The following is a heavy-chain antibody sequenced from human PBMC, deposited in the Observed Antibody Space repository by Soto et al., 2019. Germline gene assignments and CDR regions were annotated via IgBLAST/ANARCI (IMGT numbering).Heavy chain of an antibody. CDR1: GGSISSYY. D-gene: IGHD3-3*01. CDR2: IYNSGRT. V-gene: IGHV4-59*01. J-gene: IGHJ4*02. CDR3: ARLRGDFWSGYLVLFDY. Sequence: QVQLQESGPGLVKPSENLSLTCTVSGGSISSYYWNWIRQTPGKGLEWVGYIYNSGRTHYNPSLRSRVTISGDTSRNQFSLKLTSVTAADTAVYYCARLRGDFWSGYLVLFDYWGQGTLVTVSS.